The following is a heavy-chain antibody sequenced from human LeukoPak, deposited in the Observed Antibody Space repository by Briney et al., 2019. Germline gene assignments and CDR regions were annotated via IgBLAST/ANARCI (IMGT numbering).Heavy chain of an antibody. Sequence: SETLSLTCAVYGGSFSGYYWSWIRQPPGKGLEWIGEINHSGSTNYNPSLKSRVTISVDTSKNQFSLKLSSVTAADTAVYYCARGRLSSGWYSPMDYWGQGPLVTVSS. CDR1: GGSFSGYY. D-gene: IGHD6-19*01. J-gene: IGHJ4*02. CDR3: ARGRLSSGWYSPMDY. V-gene: IGHV4-34*01. CDR2: INHSGST.